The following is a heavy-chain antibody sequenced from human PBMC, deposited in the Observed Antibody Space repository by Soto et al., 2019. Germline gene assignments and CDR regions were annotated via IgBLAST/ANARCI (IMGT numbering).Heavy chain of an antibody. CDR2: ITTSSAYI. D-gene: IGHD2-21*01. V-gene: IGHV3-21*01. J-gene: IGHJ5*02. Sequence: EVQLVESGGGLIKPGGSVRLSCAASGFTFNTYDMNWVRQAPGKGLEWVSSITTSSAYIYYADSLKGRITISRDNAKNSLLLQMNSLRAEDTAVYYCVRSGTARLLRHSWFDTWGQGTLVTVSS. CDR1: GFTFNTYD. CDR3: VRSGTARLLRHSWFDT.